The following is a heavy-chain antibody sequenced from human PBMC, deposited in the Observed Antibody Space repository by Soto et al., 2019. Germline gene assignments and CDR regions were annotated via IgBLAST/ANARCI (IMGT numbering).Heavy chain of an antibody. CDR3: ARCGDSGSFIDY. J-gene: IGHJ4*02. CDR1: GFTFSSYA. V-gene: IGHV3-7*01. Sequence: GGSLRLSCAASGFTFSSYAMSWVRQAPGKGLEWVANIKQDGSEKYYVDSVKGRFTISRDNAKNSLYLQMNSLRAEDTAVYYCARCGDSGSFIDYWGQGTLVTVSS. CDR2: IKQDGSEK. D-gene: IGHD1-26*01.